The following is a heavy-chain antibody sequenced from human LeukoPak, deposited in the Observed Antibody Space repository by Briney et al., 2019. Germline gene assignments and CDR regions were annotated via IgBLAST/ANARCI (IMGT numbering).Heavy chain of an antibody. D-gene: IGHD4-17*01. Sequence: ASVKVSCKASGGTFSSYAISWVRQAPGQGLEWMGWINPNSGGTNYAQKFQGRVTMTRDTSISTAYMELSRLRSDDTAVYYCARGSDGDPYYFDYWGQGTLVTVSS. V-gene: IGHV1-2*02. CDR2: INPNSGGT. CDR1: GGTFSSYA. CDR3: ARGSDGDPYYFDY. J-gene: IGHJ4*02.